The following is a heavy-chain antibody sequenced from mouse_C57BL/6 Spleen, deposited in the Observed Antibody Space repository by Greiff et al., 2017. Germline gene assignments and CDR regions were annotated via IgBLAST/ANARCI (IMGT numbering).Heavy chain of an antibody. J-gene: IGHJ1*03. D-gene: IGHD1-1*01. CDR1: GYTFTSYW. Sequence: VQLQQPGAELVKPGASVKLSCKASGYTFTSYWMHWVKQRPGQGLEWIGMIHPNSGSTNYNEKFKSNATLTVDKSSSTAYMQLSSLTSEDSAVXYGAGDNYYGSSYEYFDVWGTGTTVTVSS. CDR2: IHPNSGST. CDR3: AGDNYYGSSYEYFDV. V-gene: IGHV1-64*01.